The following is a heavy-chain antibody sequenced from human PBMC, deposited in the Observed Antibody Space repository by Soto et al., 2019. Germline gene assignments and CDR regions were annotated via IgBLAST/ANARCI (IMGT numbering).Heavy chain of an antibody. D-gene: IGHD6-13*01. CDR2: IIPIFGTA. J-gene: IGHJ4*02. Sequence: QVQLVQSGAEVKKPGSSVKVSCKASGGTFSSYAISWVRQAPGQGLEWMGGIIPIFGTANYAQKFQGRVTINADESASTAYRGLSSVRSEDTAVYYCARGRGPAAGTLDYWGQGTLVTVSS. V-gene: IGHV1-69*01. CDR3: ARGRGPAAGTLDY. CDR1: GGTFSSYA.